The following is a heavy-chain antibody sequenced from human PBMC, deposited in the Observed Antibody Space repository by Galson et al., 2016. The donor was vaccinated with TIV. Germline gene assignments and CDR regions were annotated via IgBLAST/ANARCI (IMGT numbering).Heavy chain of an antibody. J-gene: IGHJ2*01. Sequence: SVKVSCKASGGTFSNYAISWVRQAPGQGLEWMGRIIPILGIANYAEKIQGRATITADKSTGTAYMELSSLRSDDTAVYYCARGTEVGATAYWYFDLWGRGTLVTVSS. D-gene: IGHD1-26*01. V-gene: IGHV1-69*04. CDR1: GGTFSNYA. CDR3: ARGTEVGATAYWYFDL. CDR2: IIPILGIA.